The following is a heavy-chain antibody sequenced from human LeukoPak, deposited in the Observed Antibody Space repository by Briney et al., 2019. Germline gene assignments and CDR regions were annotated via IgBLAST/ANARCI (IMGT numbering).Heavy chain of an antibody. V-gene: IGHV3-74*01. CDR1: GFTFSSYW. Sequence: PGGSLRLSCAASGFTFSSYWMHWVRQAPGKGLVWVSRINSDGSSTHYADSVKGRFTVSRDNDKNSLSLHMSSLRAEDTGVYYCARDGTGWSRDYWGQGTLVTVSS. D-gene: IGHD2-2*01. J-gene: IGHJ4*02. CDR2: INSDGSST. CDR3: ARDGTGWSRDY.